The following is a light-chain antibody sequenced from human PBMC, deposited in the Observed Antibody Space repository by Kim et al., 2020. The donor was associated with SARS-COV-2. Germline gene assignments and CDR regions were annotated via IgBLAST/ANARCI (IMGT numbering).Light chain of an antibody. CDR1: SSNIVNNY. Sequence: GQKVTISCSETSSNIVNNYVSWYQQLPGPAPTLLICDETLRPSGIPDRFAGAKSGTSATLGITGLQTGDEGDYYCATWDSSLSAGVFGGGTQLTVL. J-gene: IGLJ3*02. CDR2: DET. V-gene: IGLV1-51*01. CDR3: ATWDSSLSAGV.